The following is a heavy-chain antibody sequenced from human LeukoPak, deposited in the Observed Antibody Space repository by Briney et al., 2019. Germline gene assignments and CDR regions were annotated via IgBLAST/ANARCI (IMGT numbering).Heavy chain of an antibody. CDR2: IYYNGGT. V-gene: IGHV4-59*12. CDR1: GGSISSYY. CDR3: ARARGYSSGSLTRFFDY. J-gene: IGHJ4*02. Sequence: PSETLSLTCTVSGGSISSYYWSWIRQPPGKGLEWIGYIYYNGGTNYNPSLRGRVTISVDTSKNQFSLKLSSVTAADTAVYYCARARGYSSGSLTRFFDYWGQGTLVTVSS. D-gene: IGHD6-19*01.